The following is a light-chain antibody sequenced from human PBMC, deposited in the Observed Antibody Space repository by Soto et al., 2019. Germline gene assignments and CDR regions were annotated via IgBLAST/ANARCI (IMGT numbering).Light chain of an antibody. CDR1: ISDVGGYNY. CDR3: RSYAGSNNFV. Sequence: QSSLTQPTSASGSPGQSFTISCTGTISDVGGYNYASWYQQHPGKAPKLMIYEVSERPSGVPDRFSGSKSSNTASLTVSGLQAEDEADYYCRSYAGSNNFVFGTGTKVTVL. J-gene: IGLJ1*01. CDR2: EVS. V-gene: IGLV2-8*01.